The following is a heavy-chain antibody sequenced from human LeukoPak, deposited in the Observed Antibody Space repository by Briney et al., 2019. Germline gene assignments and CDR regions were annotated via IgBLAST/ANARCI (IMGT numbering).Heavy chain of an antibody. J-gene: IGHJ4*02. CDR1: GSSFTSYW. CDR3: ARRVDTAMATMYYFDY. V-gene: IGHV5-51*01. D-gene: IGHD5-18*01. CDR2: IYPGDSDT. Sequence: GASLKISCKGSGSSFTSYWIGWVRQLPGKGLEWMGIIYPGDSDTRYSPSFQGQVTISADKSIRTAYLQWSSLKASDTAMYYCARRVDTAMATMYYFDYWGQGTLVTVSS.